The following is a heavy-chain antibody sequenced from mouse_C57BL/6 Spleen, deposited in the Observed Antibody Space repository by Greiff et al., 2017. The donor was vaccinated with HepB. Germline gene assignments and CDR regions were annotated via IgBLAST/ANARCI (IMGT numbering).Heavy chain of an antibody. CDR1: GYTFTSYW. Sequence: QVQLQQPGAELVMPGASVKLSCKASGYTFTSYWMHWVKQRPGQGLEWIGEIDPSDSYTNYNQKFKGKSTLTVDKSSSTAYMQLSSLTSEDSAVYYCERSAYYGSSPYYFDYWGQGTTLTVSS. V-gene: IGHV1-69*01. D-gene: IGHD1-1*01. J-gene: IGHJ2*01. CDR2: IDPSDSYT. CDR3: ERSAYYGSSPYYFDY.